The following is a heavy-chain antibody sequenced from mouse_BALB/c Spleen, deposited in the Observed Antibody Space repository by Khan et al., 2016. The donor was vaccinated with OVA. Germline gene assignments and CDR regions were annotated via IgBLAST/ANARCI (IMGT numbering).Heavy chain of an antibody. CDR2: IGSNGGST. V-gene: IGHV5-6-3*01. J-gene: IGHJ2*01. CDR1: RFTISSYG. Sequence: EVELVESGGGIVQPGGSRKRSCAASRFTISSYGMSWVRQTPDKGLEWVATIGSNGGSTDYPDTVKGRFTISGDNAKNALHLQMRSLKSEDTAMYYCARCAIWGQGTTLTVSS. CDR3: ARCAI.